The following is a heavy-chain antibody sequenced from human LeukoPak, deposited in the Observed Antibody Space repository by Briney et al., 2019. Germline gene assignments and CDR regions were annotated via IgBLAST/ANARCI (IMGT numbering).Heavy chain of an antibody. CDR3: AKSRLSGINDAFDI. D-gene: IGHD3-3*01. J-gene: IGHJ3*02. V-gene: IGHV3-23*01. Sequence: GGSLRLSCAASGLTFINFGMTWVRQAPGKGLEWVSAISGSAVITFYADSAKGRFTISRDNSKNTLYLQMNSLRAEDTALYYCAKSRLSGINDAFDIWGQGTMVTVSS. CDR1: GLTFINFG. CDR2: ISGSAVIT.